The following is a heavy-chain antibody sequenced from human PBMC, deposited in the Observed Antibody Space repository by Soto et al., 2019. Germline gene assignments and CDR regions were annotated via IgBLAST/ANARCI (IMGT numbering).Heavy chain of an antibody. D-gene: IGHD6-13*01. Sequence: EKGLEWSGYIYYSGSTNYNPSLKSRVTISVDTSKNQFALKLSSVTAADTAVYYCARVRPAADTGRYSFHGMAVLG. V-gene: IGHV4-59*01. J-gene: IGHJ6*01. CDR2: IYYSGST. CDR3: ARVRPAADTGRYSFHGMAV.